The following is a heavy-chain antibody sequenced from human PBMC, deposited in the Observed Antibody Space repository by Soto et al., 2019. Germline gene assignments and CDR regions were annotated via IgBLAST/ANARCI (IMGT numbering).Heavy chain of an antibody. CDR3: ARGVAAGVDYGMDV. CDR1: GGSISSYS. D-gene: IGHD6-13*01. Sequence: QVQLRESGPGLVKPSETLSLTCTVSGGSISSYSWSWIRQPAGKGLEWIGRIYTGGGTNYNPSLNSRGSMSVDTSKKQFSLKLSSVTAADTAVYYCARGVAAGVDYGMDVWGQGTTVTVSS. CDR2: IYTGGGT. J-gene: IGHJ6*02. V-gene: IGHV4-4*07.